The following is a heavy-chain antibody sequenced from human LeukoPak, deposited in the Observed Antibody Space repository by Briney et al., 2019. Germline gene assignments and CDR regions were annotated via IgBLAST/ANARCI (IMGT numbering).Heavy chain of an antibody. CDR1: GFTFDDYA. CDR3: AFYCSSTSCQDC. CDR2: ISWNSGSI. V-gene: IGHV3-9*01. Sequence: GRSLRLSCAASGFTFDDYAMHWVRQAPGKGLECVSGISWNSGSIGYADSVKGRFTISRDNAKNSLYLQMNSLRAEDTALYYCAFYCSSTSCQDCWGQGTLVTVSS. J-gene: IGHJ4*02. D-gene: IGHD2-2*01.